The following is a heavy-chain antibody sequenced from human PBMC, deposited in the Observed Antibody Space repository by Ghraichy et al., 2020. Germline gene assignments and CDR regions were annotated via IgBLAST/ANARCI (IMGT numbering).Heavy chain of an antibody. J-gene: IGHJ3*02. CDR1: GGSFSSNSYS. D-gene: IGHD4-11*01. CDR3: ARASNYGAFDI. CDR2: IYHSGST. V-gene: IGHV4-30-2*01. Sequence: SETLSLTCAVSGGSFSSNSYSWNWIRQPPGKGLEWIGFIYHSGSTYYNPSLKSRLTISVERSKNQFSLKVTSVTAADTAVYYCARASNYGAFDIWGQGTMVTVSS.